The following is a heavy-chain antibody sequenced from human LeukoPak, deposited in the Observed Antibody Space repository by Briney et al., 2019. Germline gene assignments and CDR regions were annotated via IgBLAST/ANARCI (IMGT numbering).Heavy chain of an antibody. V-gene: IGHV1-8*01. CDR2: MNPNSGNT. D-gene: IGHD1-26*01. CDR1: GYTFTSYD. J-gene: IGHJ4*02. Sequence: GASVKVSCKASGYTFTSYDINRVRQATGQGLEWMGWMNPNSGNTSYAQKFQGKGTITRNTSISTAYMELSSLRSEDTAVYYCARVYSMRGSSPYLGYWGQGNLVTVSS. CDR3: ARVYSMRGSSPYLGY.